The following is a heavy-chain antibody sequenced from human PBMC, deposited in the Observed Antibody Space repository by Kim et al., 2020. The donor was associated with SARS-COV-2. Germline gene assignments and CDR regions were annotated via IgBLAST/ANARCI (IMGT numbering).Heavy chain of an antibody. CDR2: IYPGDSDT. Sequence: GESLKISCKGSGYSFTSYWIGWVRQMPGKGLEWMGIIYPGDSDTRYSPSFQGQVTISADKSISTAYLQWSSLKASDTAMYYCARHETSAARYYGMDVWGQGTTVTVSS. V-gene: IGHV5-51*01. J-gene: IGHJ6*02. D-gene: IGHD6-13*01. CDR3: ARHETSAARYYGMDV. CDR1: GYSFTSYW.